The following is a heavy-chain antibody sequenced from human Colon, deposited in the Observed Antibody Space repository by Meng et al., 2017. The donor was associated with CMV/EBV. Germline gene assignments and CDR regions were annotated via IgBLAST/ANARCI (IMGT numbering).Heavy chain of an antibody. J-gene: IGHJ6*02. V-gene: IGHV3-7*01. D-gene: IGHD6-19*01. Sequence: GESLKISCAASTFIFSDYWMSWVRQAPGKGLEWVANINPGGSEKYYVDSVKGRFTISRDNAKNSLYLHLSSLRAEDTAVYYCATGKAVAGKSYYYYGMGLWGQGTTVTVS. CDR2: INPGGSEK. CDR1: TFIFSDYW. CDR3: ATGKAVAGKSYYYYGMGL.